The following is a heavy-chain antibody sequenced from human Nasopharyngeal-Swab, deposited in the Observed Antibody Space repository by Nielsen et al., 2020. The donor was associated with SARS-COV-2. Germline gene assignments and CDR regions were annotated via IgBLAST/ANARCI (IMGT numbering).Heavy chain of an antibody. V-gene: IGHV1-2*02. CDR3: AKDLRVYGSGSLDY. J-gene: IGHJ4*02. D-gene: IGHD3-10*01. Sequence: ASVKVSCKASGYTFTGYYIHWVRQAPGEGLEWVGWININSDETVYAQKFNDRVTMTRDTSINTAYMELTSLRSDDTAVYYCAKDLRVYGSGSLDYWGQGTLVTVFS. CDR1: GYTFTGYY. CDR2: ININSDET.